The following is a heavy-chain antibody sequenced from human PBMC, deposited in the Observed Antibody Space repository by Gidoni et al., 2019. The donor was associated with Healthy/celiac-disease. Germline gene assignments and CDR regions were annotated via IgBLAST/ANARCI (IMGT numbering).Heavy chain of an antibody. CDR3: AREDYSTQTQKRSSWFKGFDY. J-gene: IGHJ4*02. D-gene: IGHD6-13*01. CDR1: GFTFSSSG. CDR2: IGYDGSNK. Sequence: AASGFTFSSSGMHWVRQAPGTGLEWLAVIGYDGSNKYYADSVNGRFTISRDNSKNKLYLKMKRLRAEDTSVYYCAREDYSTQTQKRSSWFKGFDYWGQGTLVTVSS. V-gene: IGHV3-33*01.